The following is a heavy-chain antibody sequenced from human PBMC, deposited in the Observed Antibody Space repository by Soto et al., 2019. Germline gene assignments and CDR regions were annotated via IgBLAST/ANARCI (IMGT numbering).Heavy chain of an antibody. D-gene: IGHD6-25*01. J-gene: IGHJ4*02. CDR3: AKNSADTIRAGYDC. CDR2: IVASGGIT. Sequence: EVQLLESGGGLAQPGGSLRLSCAASGFTFSSYPMSWVRQAPGQGLEWVSGIVASGGITYYADSVKGRFTISRDNSKNTLDLQMNSLRAEDTAVYYCAKNSADTIRAGYDCWGQGPLVTVSS. V-gene: IGHV3-23*01. CDR1: GFTFSSYP.